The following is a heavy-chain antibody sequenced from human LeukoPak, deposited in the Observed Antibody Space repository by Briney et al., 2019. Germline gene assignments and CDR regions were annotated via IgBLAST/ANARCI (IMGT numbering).Heavy chain of an antibody. Sequence: SETLSLTCAVYGGSFSGYYWSWIRQPPGKGLEWIGEINHSGSTNYNPSLKSRVTISVDTSKNQFSLKLSSVTAADTAVYYCARSRYDSSGYHPWGQGTLVTVSS. J-gene: IGHJ5*02. CDR1: GGSFSGYY. CDR3: ARSRYDSSGYHP. CDR2: INHSGST. V-gene: IGHV4-34*01. D-gene: IGHD3-22*01.